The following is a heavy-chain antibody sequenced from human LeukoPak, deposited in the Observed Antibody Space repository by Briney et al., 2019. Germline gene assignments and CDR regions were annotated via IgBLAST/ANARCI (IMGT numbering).Heavy chain of an antibody. V-gene: IGHV3-21*01. CDR2: ISSSSSYI. Sequence: PGGSLRLSCAASGFTFSSYNMNWVRQAPGKGLEWVSSISSSSSYIYYADSVKGRFTISRDNAKNSLYLQMNSLRAEDTAVYYCARSVGATFYFDYWGQGTLVTVSS. CDR1: GFTFSSYN. D-gene: IGHD1-26*01. J-gene: IGHJ4*02. CDR3: ARSVGATFYFDY.